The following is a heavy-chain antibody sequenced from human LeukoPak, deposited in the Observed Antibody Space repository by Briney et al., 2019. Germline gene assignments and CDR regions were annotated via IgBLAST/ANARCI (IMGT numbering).Heavy chain of an antibody. CDR3: ARCEGITMVRGVITKKGNRKDYFDY. CDR2: INHSGST. D-gene: IGHD3-10*01. V-gene: IGHV4-34*01. CDR1: GGSFSGYY. J-gene: IGHJ4*02. Sequence: SETLSLTCAASGGSFSGYYWSWIRQPPGKGLEWIGEINHSGSTNYNPSLKSRVTITVDTSKNQFSLKLSSVTAADTAVYYCARCEGITMVRGVITKKGNRKDYFDYWGQGTLVTVSS.